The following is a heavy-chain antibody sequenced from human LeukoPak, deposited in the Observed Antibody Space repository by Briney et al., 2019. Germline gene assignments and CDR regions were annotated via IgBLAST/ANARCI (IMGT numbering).Heavy chain of an antibody. J-gene: IGHJ4*02. V-gene: IGHV1-24*01. CDR1: GYTLTELS. CDR2: FDPEDGET. CDR3: ATGKLGGLRLGELSPFDY. Sequence: GASVKVSCKVSGYTLTELSMHWVRQAPGKGLEWRGGFDPEDGETIYAQKFQGRVTMTEDTSTDTAYMELSSLRSEDTAVYYCATGKLGGLRLGELSPFDYWGQGTLVTVSS. D-gene: IGHD3-16*02.